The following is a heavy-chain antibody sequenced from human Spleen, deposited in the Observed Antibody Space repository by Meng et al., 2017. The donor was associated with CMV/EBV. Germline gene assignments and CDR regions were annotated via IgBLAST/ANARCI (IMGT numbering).Heavy chain of an antibody. CDR2: INHSGST. CDR3: ASGLTIFGPYDP. J-gene: IGHJ5*02. V-gene: IGHV4-34*01. D-gene: IGHD3-3*01. CDR1: GGSFSGYY. Sequence: QVQLQQWGAGLLKPPETLSLTCAVYGGSFSGYYWSWIRQPPGKGLGWIGEINHSGSTNYNPSLKSRVTISVDTSKNQFSLKLSSVTAADTAVYYCASGLTIFGPYDPWGQGTLVTVSS.